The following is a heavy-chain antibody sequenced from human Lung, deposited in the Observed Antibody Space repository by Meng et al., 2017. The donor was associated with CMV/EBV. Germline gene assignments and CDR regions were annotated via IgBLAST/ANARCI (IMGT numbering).Heavy chain of an antibody. D-gene: IGHD3-3*01. CDR2: IWYDGSNE. Sequence: GGSXRLXCAASGFTFRTYGMHGVRQAPGKGLEWVALIWYDGSNENYADSVKGRFTISRDNSKSTLYLQMNSLRAEDTAVYYCAKGNNYDFGSGYHHNLFDYXGQGXPVTVSS. CDR3: AKGNNYDFGSGYHHNLFDY. J-gene: IGHJ4*02. V-gene: IGHV3-33*06. CDR1: GFTFRTYG.